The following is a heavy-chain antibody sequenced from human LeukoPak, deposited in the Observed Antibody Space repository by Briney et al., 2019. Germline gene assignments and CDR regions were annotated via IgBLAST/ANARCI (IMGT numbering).Heavy chain of an antibody. CDR1: GGSFSGYY. D-gene: IGHD3-16*02. CDR3: ARSNYVWGSYRPRQSDAFDI. CDR2: INHSGST. J-gene: IGHJ3*02. V-gene: IGHV4-34*01. Sequence: SETQSLTCAVYGGSFSGYYWSWIRQPPGKGLEWIGEINHSGSTNYNPSLKSRVTMSVDTSKNQFSLKLSSVTAADTAVYYCARSNYVWGSYRPRQSDAFDIWGQGTMVTLSS.